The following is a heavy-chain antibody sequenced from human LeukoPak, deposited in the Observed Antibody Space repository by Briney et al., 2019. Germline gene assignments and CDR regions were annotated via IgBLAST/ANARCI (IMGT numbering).Heavy chain of an antibody. CDR3: ASVRAADAFDI. CDR2: IYSGGST. J-gene: IGHJ3*02. Sequence: GGSLRLSCAASGFTVSSNYMSWVRQAPGKGLEWVSAIYSGGSTYYADSVKGRFTISRDNSKNTLYLQMNSLRAEDTAVYYCASVRAADAFDIWGQGTMVTVSS. D-gene: IGHD2-2*01. V-gene: IGHV3-66*01. CDR1: GFTVSSNY.